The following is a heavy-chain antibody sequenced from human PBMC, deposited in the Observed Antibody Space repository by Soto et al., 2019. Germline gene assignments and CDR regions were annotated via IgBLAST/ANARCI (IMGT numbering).Heavy chain of an antibody. CDR2: ISGSGGST. CDR3: ANAIFGVVRPDWFDP. J-gene: IGHJ5*02. Sequence: LRLSSAASGFTPSGYAMSWVRHAPGKGLEWFSAISGSGGSTYYADSVKGRFTISRDNSKNTLYLQMNSLRAEDTAVYYCANAIFGVVRPDWFDPWGQGTLVTVS. D-gene: IGHD3-3*01. V-gene: IGHV3-23*01. CDR1: GFTPSGYA.